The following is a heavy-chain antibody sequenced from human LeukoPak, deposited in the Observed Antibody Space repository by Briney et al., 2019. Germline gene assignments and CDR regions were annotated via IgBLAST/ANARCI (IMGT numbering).Heavy chain of an antibody. V-gene: IGHV3-21*01. CDR3: ARGLFGVINPTDY. CDR1: GFTFSNYA. D-gene: IGHD3-3*01. Sequence: GGSLRLSCAASGFTFSNYAMHWVRQAPGKGLERGSWISSSGNYLYYADSVKGRFTISRDNAKDSLYLQMNSLRVEDTAVYFCARGLFGVINPTDYWGQGTLVTVSS. J-gene: IGHJ4*02. CDR2: ISSSGNYL.